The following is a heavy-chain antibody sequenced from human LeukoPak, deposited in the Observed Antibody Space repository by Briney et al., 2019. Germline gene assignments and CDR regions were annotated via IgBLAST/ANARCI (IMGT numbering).Heavy chain of an antibody. Sequence: GASVKVSCKTSTYTFTGYYIHWVRQAPGQGLEWMGWINPNSDGTNYAQKFQGRVTMTRDTSIRTAYMELSSLRSDDTAVYYCARCCGASGRPWGQGTLVTVSS. CDR2: INPNSDGT. CDR3: ARCCGASGRP. D-gene: IGHD2-15*01. V-gene: IGHV1-2*02. J-gene: IGHJ5*02. CDR1: TYTFTGYY.